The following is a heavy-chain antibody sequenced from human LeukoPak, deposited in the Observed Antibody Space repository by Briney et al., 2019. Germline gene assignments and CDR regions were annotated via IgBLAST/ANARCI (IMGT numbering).Heavy chain of an antibody. J-gene: IGHJ4*02. D-gene: IGHD2-15*01. CDR1: GGSISSSSYY. V-gene: IGHV4-39*07. CDR2: IYHSGST. Sequence: SETLSLTCTVSGGSISSSSYYWGWIRQPPGKGLEWIGSIYHSGSTYYNPSLKGRVTISVDTSKNQFSLKLSSVTAADTAVYYCARNTDYSPNTDYWGQGTLVTVSS. CDR3: ARNTDYSPNTDY.